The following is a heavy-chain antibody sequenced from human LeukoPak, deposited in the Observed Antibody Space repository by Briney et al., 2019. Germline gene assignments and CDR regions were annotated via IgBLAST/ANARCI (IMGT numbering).Heavy chain of an antibody. CDR2: IYSGST. CDR3: AGGNLRGAIDY. Sequence: GGSLRLSCAASGLXVSRNYIKWVRQAPGKGLEWVSIIYSGSTYYTDSVKGRFTISRDNSKNTLYLQMNSLRPEDTAVYYCAGGNLRGAIDYWGQGILVTVSS. J-gene: IGHJ4*02. D-gene: IGHD3-10*01. CDR1: GLXVSRNY. V-gene: IGHV3-53*05.